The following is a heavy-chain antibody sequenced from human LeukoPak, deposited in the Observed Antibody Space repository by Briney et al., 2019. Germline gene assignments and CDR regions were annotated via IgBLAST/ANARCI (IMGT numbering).Heavy chain of an antibody. CDR1: GYSISSGYY. J-gene: IGHJ4*02. V-gene: IGHV4-38-2*02. CDR3: ARVDTAMTYY. CDR2: IYHSGST. Sequence: SETLSLTCTVSGYSISSGYYWGWIRQPPGKGLEWIGSIYHSGSTYYNPSLKSRVTISVDTSKNQFSLKLSSVTAADTAVYYCARVDTAMTYYWGQGTLVTVSS. D-gene: IGHD5-18*01.